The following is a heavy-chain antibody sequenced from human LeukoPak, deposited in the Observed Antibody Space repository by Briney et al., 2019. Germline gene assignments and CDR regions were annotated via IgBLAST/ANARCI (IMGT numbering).Heavy chain of an antibody. Sequence: SETLSLTCTVSGGSISSYYWSWIRQPPGKGLEWIGYIYYSGSTNYNPSLKSRVTISVDTSKNQFSLKLSSVTAADTAVYYCARVEAAGTPYNWFDPWGQGTLVTVSS. CDR1: GGSISSYY. J-gene: IGHJ5*02. D-gene: IGHD6-13*01. CDR2: IYYSGST. CDR3: ARVEAAGTPYNWFDP. V-gene: IGHV4-59*01.